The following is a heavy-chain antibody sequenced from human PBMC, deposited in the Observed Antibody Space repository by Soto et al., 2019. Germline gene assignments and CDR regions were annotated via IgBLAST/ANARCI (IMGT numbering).Heavy chain of an antibody. D-gene: IGHD2-8*01. CDR1: GYTFTNFY. CDR3: ARFLFYLYGEHRDLHSFPTRRSSDL. J-gene: IGHJ2*01. Sequence: GASVKVSCKASGYTFTNFYLRWVRQAPGQGLEWMGIINPSGGSTRSAQKFQGRVVMTRDTSTNTVYMELRRLRSEDTAVYYCARFLFYLYGEHRDLHSFPTRRSSDL. V-gene: IGHV1-46*01. CDR2: INPSGGST.